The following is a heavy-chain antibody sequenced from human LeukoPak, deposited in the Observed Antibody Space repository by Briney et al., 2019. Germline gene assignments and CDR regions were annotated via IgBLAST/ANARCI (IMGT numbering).Heavy chain of an antibody. CDR2: ISWNSGSI. V-gene: IGHV3-9*01. D-gene: IGHD3-9*01. Sequence: ALRLSCAASGFTFDDYAMHWVRQAPGKGLEWVSGISWNSGSIGYADSVKGRFTISRDNAKNSLYLQMNSLRAEDTALYYCAKADILTGIDYWGQGTLVTVSS. CDR1: GFTFDDYA. J-gene: IGHJ4*02. CDR3: AKADILTGIDY.